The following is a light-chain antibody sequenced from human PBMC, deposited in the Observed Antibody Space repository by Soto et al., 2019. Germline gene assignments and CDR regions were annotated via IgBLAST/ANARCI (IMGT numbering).Light chain of an antibody. V-gene: IGKV3-20*01. Sequence: EIVLTQSPGTLSSSPGERATLSCRASQSVSSSYLAWYQQKPGQAPRLLIYGASSRATGIPDRFSGSGSGTDFTLTISRLEPEDFAVYYCQQYGSSPTWTFGQGTKVEI. CDR2: GAS. CDR3: QQYGSSPTWT. CDR1: QSVSSSY. J-gene: IGKJ1*01.